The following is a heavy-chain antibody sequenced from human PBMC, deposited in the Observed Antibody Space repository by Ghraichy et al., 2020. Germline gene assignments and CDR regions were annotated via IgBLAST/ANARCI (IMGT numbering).Heavy chain of an antibody. J-gene: IGHJ4*02. D-gene: IGHD2-15*01. CDR3: ARDVGYCADC. CDR1: GFSFSSYG. CDR2: INQDATDK. Sequence: GGSLRLSCAASGFSFSSYGMTWVRQAPGKGLEWVANINQDATDKNYVDSVKGRFTISRDNAKNSLYLQMNSLRAVDTAVYYCARDVGYCADCLCQGTLVTVSS. V-gene: IGHV3-7*01.